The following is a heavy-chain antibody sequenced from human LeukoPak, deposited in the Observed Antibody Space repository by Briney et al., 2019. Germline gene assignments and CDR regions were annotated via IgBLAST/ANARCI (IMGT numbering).Heavy chain of an antibody. CDR3: VMSGDSSSWYIFDY. J-gene: IGHJ4*02. CDR1: GFTFSTYT. Sequence: GGSLRLSCAASGFTFSTYTIHWVRQAPGKGLEWVAVISYDGSNKYYADSVKGRFTLSRDNSKDTLYLQMSSLRAEDTAVYYCVMSGDSSSWYIFDYWGQGTLVTVSS. D-gene: IGHD6-13*01. CDR2: ISYDGSNK. V-gene: IGHV3-30*14.